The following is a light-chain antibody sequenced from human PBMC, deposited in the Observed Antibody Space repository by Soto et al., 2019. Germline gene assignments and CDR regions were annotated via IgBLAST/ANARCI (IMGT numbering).Light chain of an antibody. Sequence: DIEMTQSPATLPASVGDRVTITCRASQSINSWLALYQQKPGKAPKLLIYEASSLESGVPSRFGGSGSGTEFTLTISSLQPEDFATYYCQQSYSTPTWTFGQGTKVDIK. CDR2: EAS. CDR1: QSINSW. CDR3: QQSYSTPTWT. J-gene: IGKJ1*01. V-gene: IGKV1-5*03.